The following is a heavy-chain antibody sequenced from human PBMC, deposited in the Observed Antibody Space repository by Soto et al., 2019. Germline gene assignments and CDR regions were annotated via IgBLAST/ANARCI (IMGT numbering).Heavy chain of an antibody. J-gene: IGHJ5*02. CDR2: TYYRSKWYT. V-gene: IGHV6-1*01. CDR3: ARTSPGGGYSSGWLINRFDP. Sequence: SQTLSLTCAISGDSVYSNSVAWNCIMHSPSRCLEWLGRTYYRSKWYTDYALSVKSRITINPDTSKNQFSLLLNSVTPEDTAVYYCARTSPGGGYSSGWLINRFDPWGQGTLVTVSS. D-gene: IGHD6-19*01. CDR1: GDSVYSNSVA.